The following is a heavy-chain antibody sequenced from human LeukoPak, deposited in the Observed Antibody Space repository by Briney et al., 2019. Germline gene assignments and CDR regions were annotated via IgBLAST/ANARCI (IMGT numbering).Heavy chain of an antibody. J-gene: IGHJ3*02. CDR3: AKTRTYYDSSKGAFDI. V-gene: IGHV4-31*03. Sequence: SETLSLTCTVSGGSISSGGYYWSWIRQHPGKGLEWIGYIYYSGSTNCIPSLKSRVTISVDTSKNQFSLKLSSVTAADTAVYYCAKTRTYYDSSKGAFDIWGQGTTVTVSS. CDR2: IYYSGST. CDR1: GGSISSGGYY. D-gene: IGHD3-22*01.